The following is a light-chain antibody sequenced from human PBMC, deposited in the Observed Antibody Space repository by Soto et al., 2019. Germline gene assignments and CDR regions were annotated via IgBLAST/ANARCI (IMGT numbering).Light chain of an antibody. V-gene: IGLV1-40*01. Sequence: QSVLTQPPSVSGAPGQRVTISCTGSTHNIGAGYDVHWYQQAPGTVPKLLIYGNSHRPSGVPDRFSASKSDTSASLAITGLQAEDEADYYCQSYDTTLSALVFGGGTQLTVL. CDR3: QSYDTTLSALV. J-gene: IGLJ2*01. CDR2: GNS. CDR1: THNIGAGYD.